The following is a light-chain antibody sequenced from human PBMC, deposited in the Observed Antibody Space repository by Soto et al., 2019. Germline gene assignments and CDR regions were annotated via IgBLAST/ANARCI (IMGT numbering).Light chain of an antibody. V-gene: IGKV3-20*01. CDR3: QQYGSSPRT. CDR1: QSVSSN. CDR2: GAS. J-gene: IGKJ1*01. Sequence: EIVMTQSPATLSVSPGERATLSCRASQSVSSNLAWYQQKPGQAPRIIIFGASGRATGIPDRFSGSGSGTDFTLTISSLEPEDSAVYYCQQYGSSPRTFGQGTKVDI.